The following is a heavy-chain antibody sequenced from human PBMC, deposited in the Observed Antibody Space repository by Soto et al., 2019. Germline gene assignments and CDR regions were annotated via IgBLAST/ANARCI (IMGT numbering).Heavy chain of an antibody. CDR3: ARDSKWLIINGNWFDS. D-gene: IGHD5-12*01. J-gene: IGHJ5*01. CDR1: GYSFINYG. V-gene: IGHV1-18*04. Sequence: ASVKVSCKFSGYSFINYGMTWVRQAPGQGLEWMGWISGSNGATKYAQRFQDRVTLTTDTSTNTAYMELRSLRLDDTAVYYCARDSKWLIINGNWFDSWGQGTRVTV. CDR2: ISGSNGAT.